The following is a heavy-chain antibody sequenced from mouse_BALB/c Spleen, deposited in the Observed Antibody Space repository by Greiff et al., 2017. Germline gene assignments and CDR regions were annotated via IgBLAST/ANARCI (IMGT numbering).Heavy chain of an antibody. CDR1: GYSITSGYY. CDR2: ISYDGSN. CDR3: ARYRYDWGYYFDY. V-gene: IGHV3-6*02. D-gene: IGHD2-14*01. J-gene: IGHJ2*01. Sequence: DVQLQESGPGLVKPSQSLSLTCSVTGYSITSGYYWNWIRQFPGNKLEWMGYISYDGSNNYNPSLKNRISITRDTSKNQFFLKLNSVTTEDTATYYCARYRYDWGYYFDYWGQGTTLTVSS.